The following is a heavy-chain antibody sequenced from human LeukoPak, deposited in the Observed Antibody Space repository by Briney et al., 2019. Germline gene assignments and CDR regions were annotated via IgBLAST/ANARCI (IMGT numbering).Heavy chain of an antibody. V-gene: IGHV3-9*01. CDR3: AKDIGYCSGGSCYSNYYYGMDV. Sequence: GRSLRLSCAASGFTFDDYAMHWVRQAPGKGLEWVSGISWNSGSIGYADSVKGRFTISRDNAKNSLYLQMNSLRAEDTALYYCAKDIGYCSGGSCYSNYYYGMDVWGQGTTVTVSS. CDR1: GFTFDDYA. CDR2: ISWNSGSI. J-gene: IGHJ6*02. D-gene: IGHD2-15*01.